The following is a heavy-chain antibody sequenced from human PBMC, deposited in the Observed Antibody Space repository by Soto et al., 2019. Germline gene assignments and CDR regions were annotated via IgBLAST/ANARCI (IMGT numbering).Heavy chain of an antibody. Sequence: QVQLVQAGAEVKKPGSSVKVSCKASGGTFSSYAISWLRQAPGQGLEWMGGIIPSFGTANYAQKFQGRVTISADASTTTDYKGLSSLRSDDTAVYYCAVWFGELLESYYYYGMDVWGQGTTVTVSS. D-gene: IGHD3-10*01. CDR2: IIPSFGTA. CDR1: GGTFSSYA. CDR3: AVWFGELLESYYYYGMDV. V-gene: IGHV1-69*01. J-gene: IGHJ6*02.